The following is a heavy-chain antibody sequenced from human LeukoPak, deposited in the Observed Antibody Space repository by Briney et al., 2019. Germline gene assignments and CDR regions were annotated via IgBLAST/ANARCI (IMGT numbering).Heavy chain of an antibody. V-gene: IGHV4-34*01. D-gene: IGHD5-18*01. Sequence: SETLSLTCAVYGGSFSGYYWSWIRQPPGKGLEWIGEINHSGSTNYNPSLKSRVTISVDTSKNQFSLKLSSVTAADTAVYYCARAGYSYGYAGPPNYWGQGTLVTVSS. CDR3: ARAGYSYGYAGPPNY. J-gene: IGHJ4*02. CDR1: GGSFSGYY. CDR2: INHSGST.